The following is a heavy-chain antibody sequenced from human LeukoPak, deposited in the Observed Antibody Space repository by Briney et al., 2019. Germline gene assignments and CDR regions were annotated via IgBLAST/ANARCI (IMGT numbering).Heavy chain of an antibody. Sequence: SVKVSCKASGGTFSSYAISWVRQAPGQALEWMGGIIPIFCTANCAQKFQGRVTITADESTSTAYMELSSLRSEDTAVYYCAIERRESITIFGVVNHPFDYWGQGTLVTVSS. CDR2: IIPIFCTA. V-gene: IGHV1-69*13. CDR1: GGTFSSYA. D-gene: IGHD3-3*01. J-gene: IGHJ4*02. CDR3: AIERRESITIFGVVNHPFDY.